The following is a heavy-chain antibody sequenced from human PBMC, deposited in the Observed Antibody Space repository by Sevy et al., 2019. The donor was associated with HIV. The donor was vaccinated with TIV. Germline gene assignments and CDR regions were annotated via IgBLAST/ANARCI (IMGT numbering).Heavy chain of an antibody. D-gene: IGHD2-15*01. CDR3: ARAPGDIVVVVVATPDNWFDP. Sequence: GGSLRLSCAASGFTFSSYSMNWVRQAPGKGLEWVSYISSSSSTIYYADSVKGRFTISRDNAKNSLYLQMNSLRAEDTAVYYCARAPGDIVVVVVATPDNWFDPWGQGTLVTVSS. V-gene: IGHV3-48*01. J-gene: IGHJ5*02. CDR2: ISSSSSTI. CDR1: GFTFSSYS.